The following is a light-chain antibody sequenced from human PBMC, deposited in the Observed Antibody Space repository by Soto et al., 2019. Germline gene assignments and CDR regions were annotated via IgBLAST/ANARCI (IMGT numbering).Light chain of an antibody. CDR1: SSDLGDYDY. J-gene: IGLJ3*02. Sequence: QSALTQPASVSGSPGQSITISCTGSSSDLGDYDYVSWYQLHPGKAPKLVIFQVSNRPSGVSNRFSGSKSGNTASLTISGLQAEDEADYYCSSYASISTLWLFGGGTQLTVL. V-gene: IGLV2-14*01. CDR3: SSYASISTLWL. CDR2: QVS.